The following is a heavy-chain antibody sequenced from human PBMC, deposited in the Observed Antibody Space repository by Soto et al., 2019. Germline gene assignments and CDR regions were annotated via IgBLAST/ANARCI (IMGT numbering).Heavy chain of an antibody. Sequence: GASVKVSCKASGGTFSSYAISWVRQAPGQGLEWMGGIIPIFGTANYAQKFQGRVTITADESTSTAYMELSSLRSEDTAVYYCASMYYYGSGSYEYYYGMDVWGQGTTVTVSS. V-gene: IGHV1-69*13. J-gene: IGHJ6*02. CDR3: ASMYYYGSGSYEYYYGMDV. CDR1: GGTFSSYA. CDR2: IIPIFGTA. D-gene: IGHD3-10*01.